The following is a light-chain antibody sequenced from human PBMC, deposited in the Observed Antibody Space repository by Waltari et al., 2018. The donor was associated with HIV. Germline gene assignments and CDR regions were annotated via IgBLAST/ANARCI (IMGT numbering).Light chain of an antibody. CDR1: QSVSSTY. V-gene: IGKV3-20*01. CDR3: QHYGTSPRWT. CDR2: GAS. Sequence: EIVLTQSPDTLSLSPGERAALSCRASQSVSSTYLDWYQQKPGQAPRLLIYGASSRATGIPDRISGSGSGTDFTLTISRLEPEDFAVYYCQHYGTSPRWTFGQGTKVEIK. J-gene: IGKJ1*01.